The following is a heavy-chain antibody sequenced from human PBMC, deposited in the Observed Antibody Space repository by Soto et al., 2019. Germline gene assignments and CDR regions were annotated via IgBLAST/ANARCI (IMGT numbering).Heavy chain of an antibody. Sequence: QVQLVQSGAEVKKPGSSVKVSCKVSGGTFSSYTISWVRQAPGQGLEWMGRIIPILGIANYAQKFQGRVTITADKSTSTAYMELSSLRSEDTAVYYCASSIVGASDYWGQGTLVTVSS. CDR3: ASSIVGASDY. CDR2: IIPILGIA. V-gene: IGHV1-69*02. CDR1: GGTFSSYT. D-gene: IGHD1-26*01. J-gene: IGHJ4*02.